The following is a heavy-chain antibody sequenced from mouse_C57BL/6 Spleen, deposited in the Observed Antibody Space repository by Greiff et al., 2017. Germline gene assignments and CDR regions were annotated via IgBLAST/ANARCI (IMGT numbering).Heavy chain of an antibody. CDR2: IDPDDGET. D-gene: IGHD1-1*01. CDR3: ASYYYSSSLYLDC. Sequence: EVQLQQSGAELVKPGASVKLSCTASGFNIKDYYLHWVKQRTEQGLEWIGRIDPDDGETKYAPKFQGKATITADTASNTAYLQLSSLTSEDTAVYYCASYYYSSSLYLDCWGQGTTLTVSS. CDR1: GFNIKDYY. V-gene: IGHV14-2*01. J-gene: IGHJ2*01.